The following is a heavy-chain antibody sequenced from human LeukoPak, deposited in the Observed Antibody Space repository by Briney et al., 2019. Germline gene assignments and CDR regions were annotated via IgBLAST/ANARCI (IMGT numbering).Heavy chain of an antibody. CDR1: GGSISSYH. V-gene: IGHV4-59*08. J-gene: IGHJ4*02. D-gene: IGHD6-19*01. Sequence: SETLSLTCTVSGGSISSYHWSWIRQPPGKGLEWIGYIYYSGSTNYNPSLKSRVTISVDTSKNQFSLKLSSMTAADTAVYCCARRGYSNGWYYFDYWGQGTLVTVSS. CDR2: IYYSGST. CDR3: ARRGYSNGWYYFDY.